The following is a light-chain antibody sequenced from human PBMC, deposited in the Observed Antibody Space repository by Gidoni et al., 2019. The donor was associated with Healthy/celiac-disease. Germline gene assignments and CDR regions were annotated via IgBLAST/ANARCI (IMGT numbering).Light chain of an antibody. J-gene: IGLJ3*02. V-gene: IGLV2-14*01. CDR3: SSYTSSSLWV. Sequence: QSALTQPASVSGSPGQSSTIPCTGTSSDVGGYNYVSWYQQHPGKAPKLMIYDVSNRPSGVSNRFSGSKSGNTASLTISGLQAEDEADYYCSSYTSSSLWVFGGGTKLTVL. CDR2: DVS. CDR1: SSDVGGYNY.